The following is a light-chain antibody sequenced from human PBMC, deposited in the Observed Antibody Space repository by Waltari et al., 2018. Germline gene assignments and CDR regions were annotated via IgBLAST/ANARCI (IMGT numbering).Light chain of an antibody. V-gene: IGKV3-20*01. CDR3: QKYEALPAT. CDR1: QSISKY. J-gene: IGKJ1*01. Sequence: EIVLTQSPGTLSLSPGASATLSCRASQSISKYLVWYQQKPGQAPRLLIYEASIRATGIPDRFSGSGSGTDFSLIISRLEPEDFAVYYCQKYEALPATFGQGTKVEIK. CDR2: EAS.